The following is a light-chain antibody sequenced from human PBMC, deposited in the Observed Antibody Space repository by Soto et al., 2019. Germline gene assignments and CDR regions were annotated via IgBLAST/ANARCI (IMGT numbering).Light chain of an antibody. CDR3: AASDDRLRAVV. Sequence: QSVLTQSPSASGTPGQRVTISCSGSRSNIGTYTVNWYQQLPGTAPTLLIFRNHQRPSRVPDRFSGSKSGTSASLATSGPQSEDEADYYCAASDDRLRAVVFGGGTKLTVL. V-gene: IGLV1-44*01. CDR1: RSNIGTYT. CDR2: RNH. J-gene: IGLJ2*01.